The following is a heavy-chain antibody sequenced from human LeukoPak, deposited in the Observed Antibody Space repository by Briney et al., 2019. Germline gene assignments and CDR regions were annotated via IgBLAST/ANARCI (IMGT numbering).Heavy chain of an antibody. CDR3: TKERRGSYYAFES. Sequence: GGSLRLSCDASGFSISDYYMSWIRQSPGKGLEWISYITSGSGCTKYADSVKGRFTISRDKAKNSVALQLNSLRAEDTAVYYCTKERRGSYYAFESWGQGTLVTVSS. D-gene: IGHD3-22*01. CDR1: GFSISDYY. V-gene: IGHV3-11*05. CDR2: ITSGSGCT. J-gene: IGHJ4*02.